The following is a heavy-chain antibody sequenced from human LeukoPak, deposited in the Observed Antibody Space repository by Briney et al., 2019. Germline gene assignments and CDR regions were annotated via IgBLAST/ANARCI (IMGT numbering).Heavy chain of an antibody. J-gene: IGHJ3*02. CDR3: ARSGRYAFDI. Sequence: SVKVSCKASGGTFSSYAISWVRQAPGQGLEWMGGIIPIFGTANYAQKFQGRVTITADESTSTAYMELSSLRSENTAVYYCARSGRYAFDIWGQGTMVTVSS. D-gene: IGHD2-15*01. V-gene: IGHV1-69*13. CDR2: IIPIFGTA. CDR1: GGTFSSYA.